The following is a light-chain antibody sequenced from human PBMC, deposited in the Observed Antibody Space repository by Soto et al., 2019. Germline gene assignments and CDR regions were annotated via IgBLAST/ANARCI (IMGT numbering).Light chain of an antibody. CDR3: KQYKSYVL. Sequence: DIQMTQSPSTLSASVGDRVSIICRASQSISNWLAWYQQKPGKAPKTLIYDASILESGVQSRFSGSGSGTEFTLTIRNVQPDDFATYYCKQYKSYVLFGQGTRLEIK. CDR1: QSISNW. V-gene: IGKV1-5*02. J-gene: IGKJ5*01. CDR2: DAS.